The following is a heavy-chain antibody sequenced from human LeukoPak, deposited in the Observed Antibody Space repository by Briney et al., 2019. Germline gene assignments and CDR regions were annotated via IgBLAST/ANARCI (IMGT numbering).Heavy chain of an antibody. CDR1: SDSISSTYYY. Sequence: SETLSLTCTVSSDSISSTYYYWGWIRQSTDKGLEWIGTFHYSGSNYYNPSLKSRITLSVDTSKNQFSLSLISVTAADTAVYFCARQATFGYAYAYYSDLWGQGTLVTVSS. J-gene: IGHJ4*02. D-gene: IGHD3-16*01. V-gene: IGHV4-39*01. CDR2: FHYSGSN. CDR3: ARQATFGYAYAYYSDL.